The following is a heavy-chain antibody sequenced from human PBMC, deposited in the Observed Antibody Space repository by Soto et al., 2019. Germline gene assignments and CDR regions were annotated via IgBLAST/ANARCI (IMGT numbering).Heavy chain of an antibody. CDR2: ITAHNGDT. CDR3: ARDSTLYYGSSGFYVGNHY. D-gene: IGHD3-22*01. J-gene: IGHJ4*02. V-gene: IGHV1-18*01. CDR1: GYNFVTYG. Sequence: QVQLVQSGAEVKKPGASLKVSCKTSGYNFVTYGVSWVRQAPGQGLEWMGWITAHNGDTRYAHKLQDRVTLTTDTSTYTAYMELRSLRSDDTAVYYCARDSTLYYGSSGFYVGNHYWGQGTLVTVSS.